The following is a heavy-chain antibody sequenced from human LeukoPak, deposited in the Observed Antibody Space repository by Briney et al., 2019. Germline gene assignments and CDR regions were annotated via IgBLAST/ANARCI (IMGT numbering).Heavy chain of an antibody. CDR2: IYYSGST. V-gene: IGHV4-59*01. CDR1: GSGGSISNYY. CDR3: ARDLRSSGWYVFDH. Sequence: SVTLSLTCTVSGSGGSISNYYGSSGRQPPGKGLEWLGYIYYSGSTNHNPSLKSQVTMSVDTSKNQLSLKLSSVTAADTAVYYCARDLRSSGWYVFDHWGRGTLVTVSS. J-gene: IGHJ4*02. D-gene: IGHD6-19*01.